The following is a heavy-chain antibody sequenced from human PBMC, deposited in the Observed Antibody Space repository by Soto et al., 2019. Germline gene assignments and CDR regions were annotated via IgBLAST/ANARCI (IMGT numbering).Heavy chain of an antibody. CDR1: GYTFTSYA. CDR3: ARTPYCSSTSCYYNWFDP. Sequence: ASVKVSCKASGYTFTSYAMHWVRQAPGQRLEWMGWINAGNGNTKYSQKFQGRVTITRDTSASTAYMELSSLRSEDTAVYYCARTPYCSSTSCYYNWFDPWGQGTLVTVSS. J-gene: IGHJ5*02. V-gene: IGHV1-3*01. CDR2: INAGNGNT. D-gene: IGHD2-2*01.